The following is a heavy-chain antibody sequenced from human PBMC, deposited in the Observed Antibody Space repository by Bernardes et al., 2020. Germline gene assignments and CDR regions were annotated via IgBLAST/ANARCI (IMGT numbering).Heavy chain of an antibody. CDR3: ARPSYSGTYHDAFNI. CDR2: IYPGDSDT. Sequence: GGYLKISCKGSGYSFTCYWIGWVRQMPGKGLEWIGNIYPGDSDTSYNPSFQGQVTISADKSLSTAYLQWSSLKASDTAMYYCARPSYSGTYHDAFNIWGQGTMVTVSS. V-gene: IGHV5-51*01. CDR1: GYSFTCYW. D-gene: IGHD1-26*01. J-gene: IGHJ3*02.